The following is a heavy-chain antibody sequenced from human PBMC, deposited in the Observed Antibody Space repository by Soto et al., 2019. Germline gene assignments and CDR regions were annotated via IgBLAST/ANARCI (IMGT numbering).Heavy chain of an antibody. V-gene: IGHV3-48*02. CDR3: ARDHNYAFDY. CDR2: IYVTTI. CDR1: GFTFSTYS. D-gene: IGHD1-1*01. J-gene: IGHJ4*02. Sequence: GGSLRLSCAASGFTFSTYSMNWVRQAPGKGLEWLSYIYVTTIYYADSVKGRFTISRDNAKNSLYLQMNSLRDEDTAVYYCARDHNYAFDYWGQGTLVTVSS.